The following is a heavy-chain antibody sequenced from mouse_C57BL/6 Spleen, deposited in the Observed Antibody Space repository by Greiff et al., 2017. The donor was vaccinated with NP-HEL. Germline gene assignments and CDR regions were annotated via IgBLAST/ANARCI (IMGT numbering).Heavy chain of an antibody. Sequence: EVHLVESGGGLVKPGGSLKLSCAASGFTFSDYGMHWVRQAPEKGLEWVAYISSGSSTIYYADTVKGRFTISRDNAKNTLVLQMTSLRSEDTAMYYCARDTTVVASDVWGTGTTVTVSS. J-gene: IGHJ1*03. CDR3: ARDTTVVASDV. D-gene: IGHD1-1*01. CDR1: GFTFSDYG. V-gene: IGHV5-17*01. CDR2: ISSGSSTI.